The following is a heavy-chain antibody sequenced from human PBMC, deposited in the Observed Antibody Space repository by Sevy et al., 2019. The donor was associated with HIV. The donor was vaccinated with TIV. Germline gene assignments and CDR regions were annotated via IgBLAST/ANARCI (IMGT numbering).Heavy chain of an antibody. CDR2: IYNNGNT. CDR1: GGSITSYY. Sequence: SETLSLTCTVSGGSITSYYWSWIWQPPGNGLEWIGHIYNNGNTNYNPSLRSRVTISVDRSKNQFSLKLSSVTAADTAVYYCAKVTYYYDSRGYPNYYFDYWGQGTLVTVSS. D-gene: IGHD3-22*01. CDR3: AKVTYYYDSRGYPNYYFDY. J-gene: IGHJ4*02. V-gene: IGHV4-59*13.